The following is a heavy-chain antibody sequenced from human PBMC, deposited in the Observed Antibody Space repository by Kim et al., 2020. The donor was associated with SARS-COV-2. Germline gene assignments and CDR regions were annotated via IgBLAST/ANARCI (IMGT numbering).Heavy chain of an antibody. CDR1: GFTVSSNY. CDR2: IYSGGTT. V-gene: IGHV3-66*01. CDR3: ATGRADAFDI. J-gene: IGHJ3*02. Sequence: GGSLRLSCAASGFTVSSNYMTWVRQAPGKGLEWVSVIYSGGTTSYADSVKGRFTISSDNSKNTLYLQMNSLRGEDTAVHYCATGRADAFDIWCQGTIVT.